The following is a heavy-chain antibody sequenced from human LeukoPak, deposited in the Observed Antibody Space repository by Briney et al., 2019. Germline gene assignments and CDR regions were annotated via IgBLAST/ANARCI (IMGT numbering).Heavy chain of an antibody. Sequence: PGGSLRLSCAASGFTFSTYVMHWVRQAPGKGLEWVALISSDENNKYYADSVKGRFAISRDNSKNTLYLQINSLRAEDTALYYCASKWYCGGDCYYQIDFWGQGTLVTVSS. J-gene: IGHJ4*02. CDR2: ISSDENNK. CDR3: ASKWYCGGDCYYQIDF. CDR1: GFTFSTYV. V-gene: IGHV3-30*03. D-gene: IGHD2-21*02.